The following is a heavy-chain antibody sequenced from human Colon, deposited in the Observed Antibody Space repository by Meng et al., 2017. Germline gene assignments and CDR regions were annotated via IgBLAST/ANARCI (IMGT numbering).Heavy chain of an antibody. D-gene: IGHD5-12*01. Sequence: GGSLRLSCAASGFMFSAYAMTWVRQAPGKGLEWVSSISYGGDATYYADSVKGRFTISRDNSKNTVYLQMHSLRADDTAVYYCAKDREVATITYYGLDVWGEGNRVNGSS. CDR1: GFMFSAYA. J-gene: IGHJ6*01. V-gene: IGHV3-23*01. CDR2: ISYGGDAT. CDR3: AKDREVATITYYGLDV.